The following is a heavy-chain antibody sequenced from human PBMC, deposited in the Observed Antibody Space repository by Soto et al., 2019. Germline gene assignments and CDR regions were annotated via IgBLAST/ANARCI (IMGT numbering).Heavy chain of an antibody. CDR3: ARDQAEGYYDSSGYFNY. Sequence: GASVKVSCKASGYTFTSYGISWVRQAPGQGLEWMGWISAYNGNTNYAQKLQGRVTMATDTSTSTAYRELRSLRSDDTAVYYCARDQAEGYYDSSGYFNYWGQGTLVTVSS. CDR1: GYTFTSYG. V-gene: IGHV1-18*04. D-gene: IGHD3-22*01. J-gene: IGHJ4*02. CDR2: ISAYNGNT.